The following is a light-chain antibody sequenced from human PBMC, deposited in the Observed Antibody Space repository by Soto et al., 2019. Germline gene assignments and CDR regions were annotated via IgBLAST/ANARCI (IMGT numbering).Light chain of an antibody. V-gene: IGLV1-44*01. CDR2: SNN. J-gene: IGLJ2*01. Sequence: QSVLTQPPSASGTPGQRVTISCSGSSSNIGSNTVNWYQQLPGTAPKLLIYSNNHRPSEVPDRFSGSKSGTSASLAISGLQSEDEADYYCAAWDDSLNGYVVFGGGTKLTVL. CDR1: SSNIGSNT. CDR3: AAWDDSLNGYVV.